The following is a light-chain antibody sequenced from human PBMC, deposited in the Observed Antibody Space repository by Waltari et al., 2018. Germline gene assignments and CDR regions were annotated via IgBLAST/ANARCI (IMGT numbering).Light chain of an antibody. CDR2: LGS. Sequence: IVMTQSPLSLTVTPGEPASISCRYSQSPLHSNGYNYLDWYLQKPGQSPQLLIYLGSNRASGVPDRFSGSGSGTDFTLKISRVEAEDVGVYYCMQALQTPLTFGGGTKVEIK. CDR3: MQALQTPLT. J-gene: IGKJ4*01. CDR1: QSPLHSNGYNY. V-gene: IGKV2-28*01.